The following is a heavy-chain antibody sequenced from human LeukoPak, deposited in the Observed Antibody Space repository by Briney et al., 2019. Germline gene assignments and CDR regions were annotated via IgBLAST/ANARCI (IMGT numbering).Heavy chain of an antibody. D-gene: IGHD2-2*01. CDR3: ARVKRYCSSTSCLHDVFVI. Sequence: SETLSLTRTVSGGSISSYYWSWIRQPPGKGLEWIGYIYYSGSTNYNPSLKSRVTISVDTSKNQFSLKLSSVTAADTAVYYCARVKRYCSSTSCLHDVFVIWGQGTMVTVSS. CDR2: IYYSGST. V-gene: IGHV4-59*01. J-gene: IGHJ3*02. CDR1: GGSISSYY.